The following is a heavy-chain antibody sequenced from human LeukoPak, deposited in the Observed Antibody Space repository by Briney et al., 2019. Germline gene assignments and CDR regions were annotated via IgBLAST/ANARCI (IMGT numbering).Heavy chain of an antibody. D-gene: IGHD2-15*01. CDR2: ISYDGTNK. CDR1: GFTFSSYA. J-gene: IGHJ4*02. CDR3: AKDMIGGYCSGGACYRPPSI. V-gene: IGHV3-30*04. Sequence: GGSLRLSCAASGFTFSSYAMHWVRQAPGKGLEWVSVISYDGTNKYYADSVKGRFTISRDNSKNTLYLQMNSLRAEDTAVYYCAKDMIGGYCSGGACYRPPSIWGQGTLVSVSS.